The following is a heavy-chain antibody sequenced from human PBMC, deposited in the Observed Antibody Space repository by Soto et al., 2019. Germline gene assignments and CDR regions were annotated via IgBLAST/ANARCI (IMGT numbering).Heavy chain of an antibody. V-gene: IGHV3-23*01. CDR3: AKDTYSSSWYF. CDR1: GFTFINYA. CDR2: ISNRGSDT. D-gene: IGHD6-13*01. Sequence: GSLRLSCAGSGFTFINYAMTWVRQAPGKGLEWVSSISNRGSDTYYVDSVKGRFTISRDNSKNTLYLQMNSLRAEDTAVYYCAKDTYSSSWYFWGQGTPVTVSS. J-gene: IGHJ4*02.